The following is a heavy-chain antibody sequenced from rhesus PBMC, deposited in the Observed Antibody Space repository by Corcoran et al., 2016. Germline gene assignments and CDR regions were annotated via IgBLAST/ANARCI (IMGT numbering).Heavy chain of an antibody. CDR3: TCARGGWSDYYFDY. CDR1: GFTFSSCG. D-gene: IGHD6-37*01. CDR2: SSIASEYI. J-gene: IGHJ4*01. Sequence: EVQLVESGGGLVQPGGSLRLSCAASGFTFSSCGMNWVRQAPGKGLEWVSSSSIASEYISYSDSVRGRFPISRDNAKNSLSLQMNRLRAEDTAVYYCTCARGGWSDYYFDYWGQGVLVTVSS. V-gene: IGHV3S16*01.